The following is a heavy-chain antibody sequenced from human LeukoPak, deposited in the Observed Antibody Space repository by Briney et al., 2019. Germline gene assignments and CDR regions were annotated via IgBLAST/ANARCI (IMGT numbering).Heavy chain of an antibody. CDR3: ARDFGTFHGMDV. D-gene: IGHD3-16*01. J-gene: IGHJ6*02. Sequence: ASVKVSCKASGYTFTSYYMHWVRQAPGQGLEWMGIINPSGGSTSYAQKFQGRVTMTRDTSTSTVYMELSSLRSEDTAAYYCARDFGTFHGMDVWGQGTTVTVSS. CDR2: INPSGGST. CDR1: GYTFTSYY. V-gene: IGHV1-46*01.